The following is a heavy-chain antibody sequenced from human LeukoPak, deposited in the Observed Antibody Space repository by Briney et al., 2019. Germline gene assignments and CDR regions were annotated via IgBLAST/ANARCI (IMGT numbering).Heavy chain of an antibody. J-gene: IGHJ4*02. V-gene: IGHV3-48*04. Sequence: AGGSLRLSCAASGFTFSSYGMHWIRQAPGKGLEWVSYISSSGSTIYYADSVKGRFTISRDNAKNSLYLQMNSLRAEDTAVYYCARHRRYDFWSGYQYWGQGTLVTVSS. CDR3: ARHRRYDFWSGYQY. D-gene: IGHD3-3*01. CDR2: ISSSGSTI. CDR1: GFTFSSYG.